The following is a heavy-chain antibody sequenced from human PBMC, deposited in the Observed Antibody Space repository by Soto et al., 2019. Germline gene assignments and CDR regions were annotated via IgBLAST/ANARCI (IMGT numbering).Heavy chain of an antibody. CDR3: ARVVPGAEAWFGP. V-gene: IGHV1-18*01. Sequence: ASVKVSCKTSGYTFSNYGLTWVRQAPGQPLEWLGWISLYSDGTNYAQKFRGRVSMTTDTSTTTAYMELRSLRSDDTAVYYCARVVPGAEAWFGPWGQGTLVTVSS. J-gene: IGHJ5*02. CDR1: GYTFSNYG. D-gene: IGHD2-2*01. CDR2: ISLYSDGT.